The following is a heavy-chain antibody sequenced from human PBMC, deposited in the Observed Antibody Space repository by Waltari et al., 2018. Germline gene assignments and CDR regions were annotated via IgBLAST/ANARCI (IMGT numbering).Heavy chain of an antibody. D-gene: IGHD4-17*01. CDR1: GYTFTSYD. V-gene: IGHV1-8*03. J-gene: IGHJ4*02. CDR2: RNPNSSNT. CDR3: ARGREGYGDYDPLRY. Sequence: QVQLVQSGAEVKKPGASVKVSCKASGYTFTSYDINWVRQATGQGLGWRVWRNPNSSNTGYAQKFQVRVTITRNTSISTAYMELSSLRSEDTAVYYCARGREGYGDYDPLRYWGQGTLVTVSS.